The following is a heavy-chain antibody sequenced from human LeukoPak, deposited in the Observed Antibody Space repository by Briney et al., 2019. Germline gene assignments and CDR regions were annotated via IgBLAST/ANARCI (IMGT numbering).Heavy chain of an antibody. CDR3: ARLEMWGAVAGQGSNWYFDL. J-gene: IGHJ2*01. V-gene: IGHV1-69*05. D-gene: IGHD6-19*01. CDR2: IIPIFGTA. Sequence: SVKVSCKASGGTFSSYAVSWVRQAPGQGLEWMGRIIPIFGTANYAQKFQGRVTITTDESTSTAYMELSSLRSEDTAVYYCARLEMWGAVAGQGSNWYFDLWGRGTLVTVSS. CDR1: GGTFSSYA.